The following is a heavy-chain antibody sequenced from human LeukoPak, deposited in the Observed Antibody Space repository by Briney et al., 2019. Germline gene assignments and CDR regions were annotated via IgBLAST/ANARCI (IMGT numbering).Heavy chain of an antibody. CDR3: ARVRYGSGSRIPDY. V-gene: IGHV3-21*01. J-gene: IGHJ4*02. Sequence: GGSLRLSCAASGFTFSSYSMNWVRQAPGKGLEWVSSISSSSSYIYYADSVKGRFTISRDNAKNSLYLQMNILRAEDTAVYYCARVRYGSGSRIPDYWGQGTLVTVSS. CDR2: ISSSSSYI. D-gene: IGHD3-10*01. CDR1: GFTFSSYS.